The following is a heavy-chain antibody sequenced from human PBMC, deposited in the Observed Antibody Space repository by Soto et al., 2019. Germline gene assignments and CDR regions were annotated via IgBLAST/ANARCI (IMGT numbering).Heavy chain of an antibody. D-gene: IGHD6-13*01. J-gene: IGHJ6*02. V-gene: IGHV1-46*01. CDR1: GYTFTSYY. CDR3: ARDGIAAAGASLYYYYYGMDV. CDR2: INPSGGST. Sequence: GASVKVSCKASGYTFTSYYMHWVRQAPGQGLEWMGIINPSGGSTSYAQKFQGRVTMTRDTPTSTVYMELSSLRSEDTAVYYCARDGIAAAGASLYYYYYGMDVWGQGTTVTVSS.